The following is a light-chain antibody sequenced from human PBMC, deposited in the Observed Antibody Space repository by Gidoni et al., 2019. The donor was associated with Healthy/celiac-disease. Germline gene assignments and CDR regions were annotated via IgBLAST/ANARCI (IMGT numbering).Light chain of an antibody. V-gene: IGKV3-11*01. Sequence: IVLTQSPATLSLSPGERATLSCRASQSVSSYLAWYQQKPGQAPRLLIYDASNRATGIPARFSGSGSGTDCTLTISSLEPEDFAVYYCQQRSNWLPKYTFGQETKLEIK. CDR2: DAS. CDR3: QQRSNWLPKYT. J-gene: IGKJ2*01. CDR1: QSVSSY.